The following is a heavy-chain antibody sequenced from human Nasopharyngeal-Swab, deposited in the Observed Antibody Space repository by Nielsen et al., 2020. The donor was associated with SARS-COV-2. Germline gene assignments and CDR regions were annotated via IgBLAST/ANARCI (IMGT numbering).Heavy chain of an antibody. V-gene: IGHV1-69*10. J-gene: IGHJ4*02. CDR1: GGTFIKYA. D-gene: IGHD4-17*01. CDR3: ATWGIGYGENAHATFDS. CDR2: IIVNLGMT. Sequence: SVKVSCKVSGGTFIKYAISWVRHAPGQGLEWLGGIIVNLGMTKYAQKFKDSVIINADESTGTAYMELSSLRSEDTAVYYCATWGIGYGENAHATFDSWGQGTQVTVSS.